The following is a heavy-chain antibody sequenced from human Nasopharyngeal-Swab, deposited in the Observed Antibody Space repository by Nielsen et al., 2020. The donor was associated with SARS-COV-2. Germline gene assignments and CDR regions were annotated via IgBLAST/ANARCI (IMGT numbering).Heavy chain of an antibody. D-gene: IGHD1-26*01. Sequence: GESLKISCAASGFTFSSYAMSWVRQAPGKGLEWVSIISGSGDTTYYADSVKDRFTISRDNSKNTLYLQMNSLRAEDTAVYYCARPYSGSYYGAFDIWGQGTMVTVSS. CDR1: GFTFSSYA. J-gene: IGHJ3*02. CDR2: ISGSGDTT. CDR3: ARPYSGSYYGAFDI. V-gene: IGHV3-23*01.